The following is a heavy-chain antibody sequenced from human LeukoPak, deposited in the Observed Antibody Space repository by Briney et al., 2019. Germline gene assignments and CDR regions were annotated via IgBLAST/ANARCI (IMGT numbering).Heavy chain of an antibody. CDR2: IYHSGST. Sequence: SETLSLTCAVSGGSISSSNWWSWVRQPPGKGLEWIGEIYHSGSTNYNPSLKSRVTISVDKSKNQFSLKLSSVTAADTAVYYCAREYYGSGSYSDYWGQGTLVTVFS. CDR1: GGSISSSNW. V-gene: IGHV4-4*02. J-gene: IGHJ4*02. CDR3: AREYYGSGSYSDY. D-gene: IGHD3-10*01.